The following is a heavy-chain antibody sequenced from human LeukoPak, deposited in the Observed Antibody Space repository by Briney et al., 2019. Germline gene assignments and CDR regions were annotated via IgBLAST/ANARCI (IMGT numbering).Heavy chain of an antibody. J-gene: IGHJ4*02. CDR2: IIPIFGTA. D-gene: IGHD6-19*01. Sequence: VASVKVSCKASGGTFSSYAISWVRQAPGQGVEWMGGIIPIFGTANYAQKFQGRVTITTDESTSTAYMELSSLRSEDTAVYYCAKYSSGQRYDYWGQGTLVTVSS. CDR3: AKYSSGQRYDY. V-gene: IGHV1-69*05. CDR1: GGTFSSYA.